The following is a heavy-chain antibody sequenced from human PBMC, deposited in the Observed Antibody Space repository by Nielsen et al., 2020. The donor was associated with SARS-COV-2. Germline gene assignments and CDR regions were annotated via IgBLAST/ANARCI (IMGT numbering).Heavy chain of an antibody. CDR3: ARWRTYGNGWDF. Sequence: VKVSCKASGYTFSNFGLSWVRQAPGRGLEWIGWSSGFNGNTNYLQKFKGRVTMTTHSSTGTVYMELRSLRADDTAIYYCARWRTYGNGWDFWGQGTLVTVSS. CDR1: GYTFSNFG. J-gene: IGHJ4*02. CDR2: SSGFNGNT. D-gene: IGHD6-19*01. V-gene: IGHV1-18*01.